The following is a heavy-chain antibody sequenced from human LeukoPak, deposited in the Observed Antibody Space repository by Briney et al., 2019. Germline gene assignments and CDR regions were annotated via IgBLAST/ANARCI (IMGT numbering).Heavy chain of an antibody. D-gene: IGHD3-10*01. CDR3: ARQGRRLWFGELTMELTYYYYMDV. V-gene: IGHV4-4*07. CDR1: GGSISSYY. Sequence: PSETLSLTCTVSGGSISSYYWSWIRQPAGKGLEWIGRIYTSGSTNYNPSLTSRVTMSVDTSKNQFSLKLSSVTAADTAVYYCARQGRRLWFGELTMELTYYYYMDVWGKGTTVTISS. J-gene: IGHJ6*03. CDR2: IYTSGST.